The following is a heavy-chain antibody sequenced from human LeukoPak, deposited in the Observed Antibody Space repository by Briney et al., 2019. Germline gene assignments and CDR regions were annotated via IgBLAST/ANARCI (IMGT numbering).Heavy chain of an antibody. D-gene: IGHD2-15*01. CDR1: GYTFTIYG. V-gene: IGHV1-18*01. J-gene: IGHJ4*02. Sequence: GASVKLSCKTSGYTFTIYGISWVRQAPGQGLEWMGLISAYGNTNYAQKLQGRVTMTTDTSTSTAYMELRSLRSYDTAVYYCARGIIGYYFDYWGPGSLVTVSS. CDR2: ISAYGNT. CDR3: ARGIIGYYFDY.